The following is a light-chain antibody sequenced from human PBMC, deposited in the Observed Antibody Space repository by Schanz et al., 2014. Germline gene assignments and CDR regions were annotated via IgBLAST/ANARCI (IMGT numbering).Light chain of an antibody. CDR2: GAS. J-gene: IGKJ4*01. Sequence: EIVLTQSPATLSLSPGERATLSCRANQSVSSNLAWYQQKPGQAPRLLIYGASTRATGIPARFSGSGSGTEFTLTISSLEAEDFAVYYCQQRSNFGGGTKVEIK. CDR1: QSVSSN. V-gene: IGKV3-11*01. CDR3: QQRSN.